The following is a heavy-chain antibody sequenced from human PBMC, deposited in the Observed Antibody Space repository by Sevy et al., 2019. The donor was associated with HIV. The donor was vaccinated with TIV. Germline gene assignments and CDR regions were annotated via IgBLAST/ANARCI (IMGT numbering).Heavy chain of an antibody. J-gene: IGHJ6*02. CDR3: ARDLDIVVVPAEDYYYYGMDV. Sequence: GGCLRLSCAASGFTFGTYWMSWVRQAPGKGLEWVANIKEDGSEKYYVDSVKGRFTISRDNAKNSLFLQMNSLRPEDTAVYYCARDLDIVVVPAEDYYYYGMDVWGQGTTVTVSS. D-gene: IGHD2-2*01. V-gene: IGHV3-7*01. CDR2: IKEDGSEK. CDR1: GFTFGTYW.